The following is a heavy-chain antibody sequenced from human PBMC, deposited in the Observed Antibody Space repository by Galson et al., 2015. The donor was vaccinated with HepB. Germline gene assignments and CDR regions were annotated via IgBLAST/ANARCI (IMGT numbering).Heavy chain of an antibody. V-gene: IGHV3-33*01. Sequence: SLRLSCAASGFTFSSYGMHWVRQAPGKGLEWMGVIWSDGSNKYYADSVKGRFTISRDNSKNTLFLQMNSLGVEDTGIYYCARDRGFHSDSPAYWGQGTMVIVS. CDR3: ARDRGFHSDSPAY. J-gene: IGHJ4*02. CDR2: IWSDGSNK. CDR1: GFTFSSYG. D-gene: IGHD1-26*01.